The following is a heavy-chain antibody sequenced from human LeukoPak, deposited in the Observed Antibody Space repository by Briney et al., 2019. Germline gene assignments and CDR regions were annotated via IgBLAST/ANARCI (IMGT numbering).Heavy chain of an antibody. CDR1: GYTFTGYY. CDR2: INPNSGGT. CDR3: ARGSEDWNYVSDAFDI. J-gene: IGHJ3*02. D-gene: IGHD1-7*01. V-gene: IGHV1-2*02. Sequence: ASVKVSCKASGYTFTGYYMHWVRQAPGQGLEWMGWINPNSGGTNYAQKFQGRVTMTRDTSISTAYMEPSRLRSDDTAVYYCARGSEDWNYVSDAFDIWGQGTMVTVSS.